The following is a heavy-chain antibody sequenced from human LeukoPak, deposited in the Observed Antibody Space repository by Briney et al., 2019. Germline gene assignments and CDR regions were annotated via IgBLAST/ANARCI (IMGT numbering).Heavy chain of an antibody. V-gene: IGHV3-21*05. CDR2: ITSSSNI. CDR1: GFTFSSYS. CDR3: AKGVRITMVRGAFDI. J-gene: IGHJ3*02. D-gene: IGHD3-10*01. Sequence: PGGSLRLSCAASGFTFSSYSMNWVRQAPGKGLEWVSHITSSSNIYYADSVKGRFTISRDNAKNSLYLQMNSLRAEDTALYYCAKGVRITMVRGAFDIWGQGTMVTVSS.